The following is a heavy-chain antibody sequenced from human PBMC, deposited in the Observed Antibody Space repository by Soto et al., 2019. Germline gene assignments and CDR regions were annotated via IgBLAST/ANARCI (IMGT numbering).Heavy chain of an antibody. CDR2: ISGSDGKT. Sequence: LSLSCAASGFSFGSDALSWVRQAPGKGLEWVSTISGSDGKTFYADSVKGRFSISRDTSQSTLYLQMNSLRADDTAMYYCARWSYLDYWGQGTRVTVSS. CDR3: ARWSYLDY. J-gene: IGHJ4*02. D-gene: IGHD3-3*01. V-gene: IGHV3-23*01. CDR1: GFSFGSDA.